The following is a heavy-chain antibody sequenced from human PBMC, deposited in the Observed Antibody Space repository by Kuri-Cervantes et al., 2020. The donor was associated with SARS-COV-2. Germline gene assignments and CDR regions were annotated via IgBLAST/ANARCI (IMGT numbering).Heavy chain of an antibody. CDR3: ARHVHQLLYWDNWFDP. D-gene: IGHD2-2*02. Sequence: GGSLRLSCAASGFTFSSYSMNWVRQAPGKGLEWVSYISSSSSTIYYADSVKGRFTISRDNAKNSLYLQMNSLRDEDTAVYYCARHVHQLLYWDNWFDPWGQGTLVTVSS. J-gene: IGHJ5*02. V-gene: IGHV3-48*02. CDR2: ISSSSSTI. CDR1: GFTFSSYS.